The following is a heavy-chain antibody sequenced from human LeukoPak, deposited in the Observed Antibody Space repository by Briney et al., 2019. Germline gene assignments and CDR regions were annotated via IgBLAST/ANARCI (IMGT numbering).Heavy chain of an antibody. Sequence: SVKVSCKASGYTFTSYGINWVRQAPGQGLEWMGGIIPIFGTANYAQKFQGRVTITADESTSTAYMELSSLRSEDTAVYYCVSWYYDSSGYPSIYYYYYGMDVWGQGTTVTVSS. J-gene: IGHJ6*02. CDR2: IIPIFGTA. V-gene: IGHV1-69*13. CDR3: VSWYYDSSGYPSIYYYYYGMDV. CDR1: GYTFTSYG. D-gene: IGHD3-22*01.